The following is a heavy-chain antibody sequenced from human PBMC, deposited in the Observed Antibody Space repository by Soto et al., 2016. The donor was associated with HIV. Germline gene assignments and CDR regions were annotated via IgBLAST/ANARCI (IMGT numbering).Heavy chain of an antibody. Sequence: EVQLLESGGGLVQPGGSLKLSCAAPGFTFSGSAMHWVRQASGKGLEWVGRIRSKANSYATAYAASVKGRFTISRDDSKNTAYLQMNSLKTEDTAVYYCTRRDDYGSGRFYWGQGTLVTVSS. CDR3: TRRDDYGSGRFY. D-gene: IGHD3-10*01. J-gene: IGHJ4*02. CDR1: GFTFSGSA. CDR2: IRSKANSYAT. V-gene: IGHV3-73*01.